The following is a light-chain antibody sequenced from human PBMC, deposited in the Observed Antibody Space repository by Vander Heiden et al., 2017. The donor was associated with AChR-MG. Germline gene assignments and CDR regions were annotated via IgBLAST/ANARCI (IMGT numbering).Light chain of an antibody. Sequence: EIALTQSPATLSLSPGERATLSCRASQSVRTFLAWYQQKAGQAPRLLIFDASNRATGVPARFSGSGSGTDFTLTISNLQPEDCAVYYCQQRDSWPRTFGQGTKVEIK. V-gene: IGKV3-11*01. CDR3: QQRDSWPRT. CDR1: QSVRTF. CDR2: DAS. J-gene: IGKJ1*01.